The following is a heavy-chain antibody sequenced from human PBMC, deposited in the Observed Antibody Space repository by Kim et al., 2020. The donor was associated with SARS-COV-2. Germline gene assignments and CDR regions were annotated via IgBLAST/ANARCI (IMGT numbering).Heavy chain of an antibody. CDR2: ISRDINYI. D-gene: IGHD6-6*01. Sequence: GGSLRLSCAASGFSFSSYSMNWVRQAPGKGLEWVSSISRDINYIFYASSVEGRFTISRDNAKNSLYLQMNSLRGEDTAVYYCATRLVGAPLDYWGQGALVTVSS. V-gene: IGHV3-21*01. CDR3: ATRLVGAPLDY. CDR1: GFSFSSYS. J-gene: IGHJ4*02.